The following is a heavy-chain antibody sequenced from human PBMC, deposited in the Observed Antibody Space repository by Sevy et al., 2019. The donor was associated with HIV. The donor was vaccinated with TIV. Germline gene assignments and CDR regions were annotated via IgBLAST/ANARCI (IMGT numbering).Heavy chain of an antibody. D-gene: IGHD6-13*01. J-gene: IGHJ5*02. V-gene: IGHV3-23*01. CDR2: IKGRGGST. CDR3: ARPSPRIAAAASAFYDT. CDR1: GYSFSSYA. Sequence: GESLKISCVVSGYSFSSYAISWVRQAPGKGLEWVSTIKGRGGSTYYADSVKGRFTISRDNPKNTLFLQMINLRVDDTAIYYCARPSPRIAAAASAFYDTWGQGTLVTVSS.